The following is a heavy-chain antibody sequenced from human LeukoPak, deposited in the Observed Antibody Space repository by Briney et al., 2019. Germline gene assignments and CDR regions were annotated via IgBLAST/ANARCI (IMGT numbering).Heavy chain of an antibody. CDR1: GGSVSNYY. J-gene: IGHJ4*02. Sequence: PSETLSLTCSASGGSVSNYYWSWIRQPPGKGLEWIGYIYYSGSTYYNPSLKSRVTISVDTSKNQFSLKLSSVTAADTAVYYCARLISPYDFWSGYYSWYFDYWGQGTLVTVSS. D-gene: IGHD3-3*01. CDR2: IYYSGST. V-gene: IGHV4-59*08. CDR3: ARLISPYDFWSGYYSWYFDY.